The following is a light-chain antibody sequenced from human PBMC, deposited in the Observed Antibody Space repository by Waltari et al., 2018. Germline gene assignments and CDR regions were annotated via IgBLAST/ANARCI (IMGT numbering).Light chain of an antibody. V-gene: IGLV1-40*01. CDR2: DTK. J-gene: IGLJ3*02. Sequence: QSVLTQPPSVSGAPGQRATISCTGNASNIGADYDFTWYQQLPGRAPKLLIYDTKNRPSGVPDRFSGSKSGTSASLAITGLQAEDEADYYCQSYDRSLSAWVFGGGTKLTVL. CDR3: QSYDRSLSAWV. CDR1: ASNIGADYD.